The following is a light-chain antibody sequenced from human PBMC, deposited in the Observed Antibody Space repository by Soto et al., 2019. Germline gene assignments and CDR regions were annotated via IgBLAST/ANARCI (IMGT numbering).Light chain of an antibody. CDR3: MQALQSRT. V-gene: IGKV2-28*01. CDR2: LSS. CDR1: QSLLYSNGYNY. J-gene: IGKJ1*01. Sequence: DIVMTQSPLSLPVTPGEPASISCKSSQSLLYSNGYNYLDWYLQKPGQSPQLLIYLSSNRAYGVPDRFSGSGSGTDFTLKISRVEAEDAGVYYCMQALQSRTFGQGTKVEIE.